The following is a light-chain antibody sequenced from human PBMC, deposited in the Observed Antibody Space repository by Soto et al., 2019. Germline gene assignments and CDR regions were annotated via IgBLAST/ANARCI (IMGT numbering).Light chain of an antibody. Sequence: QSALTQPRSVSGSPGQSVTISCTGTSSDVGGYNHVSWYQQHPGKAPKLMIYDVSKWPSGVPDRFSGSKSGNTASLTISGLQAEDEAEYYCCSYAGKSRWVFGGGTKLTVL. CDR2: DVS. V-gene: IGLV2-11*01. CDR3: CSYAGKSRWV. J-gene: IGLJ3*02. CDR1: SSDVGGYNH.